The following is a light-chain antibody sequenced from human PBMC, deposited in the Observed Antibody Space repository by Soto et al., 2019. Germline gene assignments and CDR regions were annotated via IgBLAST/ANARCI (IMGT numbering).Light chain of an antibody. CDR2: DAS. V-gene: IGKV3-15*01. CDR3: QQYTEWPDK. J-gene: IGKJ1*01. Sequence: EIVMPQSPATLSLSPGEISTLSCRASQSVGSPLAWYHQKVGQAPSLIIYDASARATGIPARFSGSGSGTEFTITISSLHSEDFAVYYCQQYTEWPDKFGQGTKVEIK. CDR1: QSVGSP.